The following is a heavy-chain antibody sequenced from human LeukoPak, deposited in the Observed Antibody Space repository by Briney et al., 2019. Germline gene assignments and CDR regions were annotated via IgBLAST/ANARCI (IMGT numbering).Heavy chain of an antibody. CDR2: IYPGDSDT. CDR3: ARRPTGRNYYFDY. CDR1: GYSFTTYW. V-gene: IGHV5-51*01. J-gene: IGHJ4*02. D-gene: IGHD1-1*01. Sequence: GESLKISCKASGYSFTTYWIGWVRQMPGKGLEWMGIIYPGDSDTRHSPSSQGQVTISVDKSISTAYLQWTSLKASDTAMYYCARRPTGRNYYFDYGGQGALVTVSS.